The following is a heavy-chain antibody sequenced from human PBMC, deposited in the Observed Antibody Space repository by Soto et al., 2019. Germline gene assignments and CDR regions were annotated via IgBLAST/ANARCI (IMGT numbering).Heavy chain of an antibody. CDR2: ITPVSETA. CDR3: ARGRLTATKSGVRGAFEI. D-gene: IGHD3-10*01. Sequence: QVQLVQSGAEVQKPGSSVKVSCKASGGTLDSQGISWFRQAPGQGLEWMGRITPVSETANYAQRFQGRVTITADKSTSTAYMELSGLKSDDTAVYYCARGRLTATKSGVRGAFEIWGQGTMIIVSS. CDR1: GGTLDSQG. V-gene: IGHV1-69*06. J-gene: IGHJ3*02.